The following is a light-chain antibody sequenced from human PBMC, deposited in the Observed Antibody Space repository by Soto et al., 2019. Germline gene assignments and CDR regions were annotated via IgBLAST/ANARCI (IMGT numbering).Light chain of an antibody. Sequence: DIQMTQSPSTLSASVGDRVTITCRASQSISSWLAWYQQKPRKAPKLLIYDASSLENGVPSRFSGSGSGTEFTLTTSSLQPDDFATYYCQQYNSYSMYTFGQGTKLEIK. V-gene: IGKV1-5*01. CDR2: DAS. J-gene: IGKJ2*01. CDR3: QQYNSYSMYT. CDR1: QSISSW.